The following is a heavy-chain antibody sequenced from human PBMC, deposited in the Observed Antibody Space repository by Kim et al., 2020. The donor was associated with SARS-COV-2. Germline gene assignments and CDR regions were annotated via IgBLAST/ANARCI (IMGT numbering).Heavy chain of an antibody. J-gene: IGHJ3*02. CDR1: GFTFSSYG. Sequence: GGSLRLSCAASGFTFSSYGMHWVRQAPGKGLEWVAVIWYDGSNKYYADPVKGRFTISRDNSKNTLYLQMNSLRAEDTAVYYCARDMLGSSYAFDIWGQGTMVTVSS. V-gene: IGHV3-33*01. CDR3: ARDMLGSSYAFDI. D-gene: IGHD6-6*01. CDR2: IWYDGSNK.